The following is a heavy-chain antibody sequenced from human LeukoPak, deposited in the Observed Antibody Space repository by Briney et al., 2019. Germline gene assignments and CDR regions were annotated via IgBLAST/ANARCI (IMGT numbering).Heavy chain of an antibody. V-gene: IGHV1-18*01. J-gene: IGHJ3*01. Sequence: ASVNLSSKASGYTFTGYGISWVRQAPGQGLEWMGWISAKKGNTNYAQELKGRVTMTTDTSTSTAYMQLRSLRSDDTAVYYCARSRYGSGSDAFDFLGGGTMVAVSS. D-gene: IGHD3-10*01. CDR1: GYTFTGYG. CDR2: ISAKKGNT. CDR3: ARSRYGSGSDAFDF.